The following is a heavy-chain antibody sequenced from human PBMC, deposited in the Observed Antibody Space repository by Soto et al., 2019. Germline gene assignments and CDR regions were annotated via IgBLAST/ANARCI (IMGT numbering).Heavy chain of an antibody. CDR3: ARGGAEDNYFDP. V-gene: IGHV4-31*03. CDR1: GGSISYGGYY. J-gene: IGHJ5*02. Sequence: QVQLQESGPGLVKPSQTLSLTCTVSGGSISYGGYYWSWIRQHPGKGLEWIGHIFHSGSIHFKPSLTGRVTISADTSKNQISLNLRSVIAADTAVYFCARGGAEDNYFDPWGQGTLVTVSS. CDR2: IFHSGSI.